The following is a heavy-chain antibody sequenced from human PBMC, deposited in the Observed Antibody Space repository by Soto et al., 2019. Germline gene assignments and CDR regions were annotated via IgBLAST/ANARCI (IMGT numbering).Heavy chain of an antibody. D-gene: IGHD3-3*01. CDR2: IYWDDDK. CDR3: AHRPEARYDPDVFDY. CDR1: GFSLSTSGVG. J-gene: IGHJ4*02. V-gene: IGHV2-5*02. Sequence: SGPTLVNPTQTLTLTCTFSGFSLSTSGVGVGWIRQPPGKALEWLALIYWDDDKRYSPSLKSRLTITKDTSKNQVVLTMTNMDPVDTAIYYCAHRPEARYDPDVFDYWGQGTLVTVSS.